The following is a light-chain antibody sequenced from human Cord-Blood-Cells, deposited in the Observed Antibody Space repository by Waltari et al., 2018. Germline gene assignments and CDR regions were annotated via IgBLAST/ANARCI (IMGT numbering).Light chain of an antibody. CDR3: MQALQTPLT. V-gene: IGKV2-28*01. CDR2: LGS. J-gene: IGKJ4*02. Sequence: VMTQSPLSLPVTPGEPASISCRSSQSHRHSNGYNYLDWSLQKPGQSPQLLISLGSNRASGVPDRFSGSGSGTDFTLKISRVEAEDVGVYYCMQALQTPLTFGGGTKVEIK. CDR1: QSHRHSNGYNY.